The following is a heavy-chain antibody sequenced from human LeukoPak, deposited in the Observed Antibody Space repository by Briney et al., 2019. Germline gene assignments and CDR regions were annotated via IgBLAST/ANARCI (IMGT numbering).Heavy chain of an antibody. CDR1: GFTFSSYA. CDR2: ISGSGGST. V-gene: IGHV3-23*01. Sequence: GGSLRLSCAASGFTFSSYAMSWVRQAPGKGLEWVSAISGSGGSTYYADSVKGRFTISRDNSKNTLYLQMNSLRAEDTAVYYCAKEISYYDILTGYHYYGMDVWGQGTTVTVS. CDR3: AKEISYYDILTGYHYYGMDV. D-gene: IGHD3-9*01. J-gene: IGHJ6*02.